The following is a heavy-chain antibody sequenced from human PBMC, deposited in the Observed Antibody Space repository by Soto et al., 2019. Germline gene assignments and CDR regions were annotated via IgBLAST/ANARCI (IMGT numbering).Heavy chain of an antibody. V-gene: IGHV3-23*01. Sequence: GGSLRLSCAASGFTFSSYAMSWVRQAPGKGLEWVSAISGSGGSTYYADSVKGRFTISRDNSKNTLYLQMNSLRAEDTAVDYCAKRLAARSGRAPRTDDMDVWGKGTTVTVSS. CDR2: ISGSGGST. D-gene: IGHD6-6*01. CDR3: AKRLAARSGRAPRTDDMDV. CDR1: GFTFSSYA. J-gene: IGHJ6*03.